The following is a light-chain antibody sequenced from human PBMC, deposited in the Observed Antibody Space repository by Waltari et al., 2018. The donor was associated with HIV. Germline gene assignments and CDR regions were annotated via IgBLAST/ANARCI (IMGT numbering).Light chain of an antibody. J-gene: IGLJ2*01. CDR2: ENN. V-gene: IGLV1-51*01. Sequence: QSVLTQPPSVSASPGQKVTISCPGSRSNIRNNYVSSYQQPPGTAPKILIYENNRRPSGIPDRFSGSKSGTSANLGITGLQTGDEADYYCGTWDSSLSAGVFGGGTKLTVL. CDR3: GTWDSSLSAGV. CDR1: RSNIRNNY.